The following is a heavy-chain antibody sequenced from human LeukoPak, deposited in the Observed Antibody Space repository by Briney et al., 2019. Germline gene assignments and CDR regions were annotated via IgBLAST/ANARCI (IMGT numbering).Heavy chain of an antibody. CDR1: GGSISSGGFY. Sequence: SQTLSLTCTVSGGSISSGGFYWSWIRQPPGQGLEWIGYIYHGGAAYYNLSLKSRLRMSVDTSENRFSLHLNSVTAADTAVYYCARDGDYQASGSVFFDFWGQGILVTVSS. CDR3: ARDGDYQASGSVFFDF. CDR2: IYHGGAA. J-gene: IGHJ4*02. D-gene: IGHD3-10*01. V-gene: IGHV4-31*03.